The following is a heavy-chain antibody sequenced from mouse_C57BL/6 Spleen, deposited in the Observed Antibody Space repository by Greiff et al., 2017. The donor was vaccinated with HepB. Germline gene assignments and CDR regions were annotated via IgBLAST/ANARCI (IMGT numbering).Heavy chain of an antibody. CDR3: TSTPYYSNYGDYAMDY. CDR2: IDPENGGT. Sequence: VKLMESGAELVRPGASVTLSCKASGYTFTDYEMHWVKQTPVHGLEWIGAIDPENGGTAYNQKFKGKAILTADKSSSTAYMELRSLTSEDSAVYYCTSTPYYSNYGDYAMDYWGQGTSVTVSS. J-gene: IGHJ4*01. CDR1: GYTFTDYE. V-gene: IGHV1-15*01. D-gene: IGHD2-5*01.